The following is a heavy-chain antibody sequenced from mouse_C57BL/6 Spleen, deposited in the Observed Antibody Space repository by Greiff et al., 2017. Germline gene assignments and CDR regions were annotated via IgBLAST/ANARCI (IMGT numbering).Heavy chain of an antibody. D-gene: IGHD2-2*01. Sequence: QVQLKQPGAELVKPGASVKLSCKASGYTFTSYWMHWVKQRPGQGLEWIGMIHPNSGSTNYNEKFKSKATLTVDKSSSTAYMQLSSLTSEDSAVYYCARSMFTTGAYWGQGTLVTVSA. CDR3: ARSMFTTGAY. CDR2: IHPNSGST. V-gene: IGHV1-64*01. CDR1: GYTFTSYW. J-gene: IGHJ3*01.